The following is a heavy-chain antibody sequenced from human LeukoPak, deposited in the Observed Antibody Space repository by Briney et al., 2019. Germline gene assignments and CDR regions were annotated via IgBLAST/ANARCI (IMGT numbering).Heavy chain of an antibody. D-gene: IGHD3-10*01. CDR3: ARWAYYGSGSYYNPSDY. CDR1: GGSISSGSYY. J-gene: IGHJ4*02. V-gene: IGHV4-61*02. CDR2: IYTSGST. Sequence: PSQTLSLTCTGSGGSISSGSYYWSWIRQPAGKGLEWIGRIYTSGSTNYNPSLKSRVTISVDTSKNQFSLKLSSVTAADTAVYYCARWAYYGSGSYYNPSDYWGQGTLVTVSS.